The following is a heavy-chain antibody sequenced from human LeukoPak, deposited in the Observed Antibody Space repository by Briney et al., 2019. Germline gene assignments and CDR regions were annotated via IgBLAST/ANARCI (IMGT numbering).Heavy chain of an antibody. Sequence: SETLSLTCTVSGGSISSYYWSWIRQPPGKGLEWIGYIYYSGSTYYNPSLKSRVTISVDTSKNQFSLKLSSVTAADTAVYYCARDDYRSSSWNYWGQGTLVTVSS. J-gene: IGHJ4*02. CDR2: IYYSGST. CDR1: GGSISSYY. V-gene: IGHV4-59*12. CDR3: ARDDYRSSSWNY. D-gene: IGHD6-13*01.